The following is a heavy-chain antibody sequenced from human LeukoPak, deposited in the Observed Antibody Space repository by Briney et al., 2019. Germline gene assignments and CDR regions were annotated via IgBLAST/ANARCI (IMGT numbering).Heavy chain of an antibody. D-gene: IGHD6-13*01. Sequence: SETLSLTCTVSGGSINSTYNYWGFIRQPPGKGLEWIGGVYYAGNTYYSPSLKSRLTVSIATSKNQFSLSLNSLTAADTAVYYCARAKGISTGGGAFDLWGRGTLVTVSS. V-gene: IGHV4-39*07. J-gene: IGHJ3*01. CDR2: VYYAGNT. CDR3: ARAKGISTGGGAFDL. CDR1: GGSINSTYNY.